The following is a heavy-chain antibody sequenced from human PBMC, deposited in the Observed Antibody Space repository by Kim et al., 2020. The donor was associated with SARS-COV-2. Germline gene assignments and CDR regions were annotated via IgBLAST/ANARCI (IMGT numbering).Heavy chain of an antibody. Sequence: GGSLRLSCAASGFTFSDYFMTWIRQAPGKGLEWVSYIDGSSSPTYTNYVDSVKGRFVISRDNAKNSLSLQMNSLTVEDTAVYYCARRKAGTYFDVWGRGTLVNVS. CDR1: GFTFSDYF. CDR3: ARRKAGTYFDV. CDR2: IDGSSSPTYT. V-gene: IGHV3-11*03. J-gene: IGHJ2*01. D-gene: IGHD1-7*01.